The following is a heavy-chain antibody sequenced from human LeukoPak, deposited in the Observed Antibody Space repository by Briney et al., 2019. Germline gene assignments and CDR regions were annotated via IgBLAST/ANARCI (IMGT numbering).Heavy chain of an antibody. D-gene: IGHD1-26*01. CDR2: IYSSGST. CDR1: GASISGSGYY. CDR3: AKSGGYGLIDY. J-gene: IGHJ4*02. V-gene: IGHV4-39*01. Sequence: PSETLSLTCTVSGASISGSGYYWVWIRQPPGKGLEWIGSIYSSGSTYYNASLQSRVTISIETSKNQISLRLNSVTAADTAMYYCAKSGGYGLIDYWGQGTLVTVSS.